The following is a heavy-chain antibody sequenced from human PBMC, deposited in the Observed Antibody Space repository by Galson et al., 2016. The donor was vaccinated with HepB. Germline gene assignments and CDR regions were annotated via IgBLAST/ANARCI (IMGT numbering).Heavy chain of an antibody. V-gene: IGHV3-33*01. CDR1: GFIFSSYG. J-gene: IGHJ6*02. CDR3: AGDASGITIFGVAPFYYYGMDV. CDR2: IWYDGRKK. Sequence: SLRLSCAASGFIFSSYGMHWVRQAPGKGLEWVAFIWYDGRKKYYADSVKGRFTISRDNSKNTLYLQMNSLRAEDTAVYYCAGDASGITIFGVAPFYYYGMDVWGQGTTVTVSS. D-gene: IGHD3-3*01.